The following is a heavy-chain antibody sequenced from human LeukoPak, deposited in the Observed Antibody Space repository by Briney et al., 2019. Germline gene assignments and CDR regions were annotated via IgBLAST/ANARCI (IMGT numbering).Heavy chain of an antibody. CDR1: GYTFTSYG. D-gene: IGHD4-17*01. CDR2: INAYNGNT. Sequence: ASVKVSCKASGYTFTSYGISWVRQAPGQGLEWMGWINAYNGNTNYAQKLQGRVTMTTDTSTSTAYMELRSLRSDDTAVYYCARIIDYAPRRYYFDYWGQGTLVTVSS. J-gene: IGHJ4*02. V-gene: IGHV1-18*01. CDR3: ARIIDYAPRRYYFDY.